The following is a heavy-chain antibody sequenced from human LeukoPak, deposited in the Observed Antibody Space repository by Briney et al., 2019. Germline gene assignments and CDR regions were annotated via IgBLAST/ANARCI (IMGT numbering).Heavy chain of an antibody. CDR2: IYYSGST. Sequence: SQTLSLTCTVSGGSISSGDYYWSWIRQPPGKGLEWIGYIYYSGSTYYNPSLKSRVTVSVDTSKNQFSLKLSSVTAADTAVYYCAKSTSKYDFWSGSPGFDPWGQGTLVTVSS. D-gene: IGHD3-3*01. CDR3: AKSTSKYDFWSGSPGFDP. CDR1: GGSISSGDYY. J-gene: IGHJ5*02. V-gene: IGHV4-31*03.